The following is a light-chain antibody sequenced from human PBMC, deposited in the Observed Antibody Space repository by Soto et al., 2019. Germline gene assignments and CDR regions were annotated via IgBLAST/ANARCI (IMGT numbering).Light chain of an antibody. CDR3: QQYNNYLWT. Sequence: EIVITQSPATLSVSPGERATLSCRASQSVSSTLAWYQQKPGQAPRLLIYGASTRATGIPARFSGSGSGTEFTLTISSLQSEDFAVYYCQQYNNYLWTFGQGTKVDIK. CDR2: GAS. CDR1: QSVSST. V-gene: IGKV3-15*01. J-gene: IGKJ1*01.